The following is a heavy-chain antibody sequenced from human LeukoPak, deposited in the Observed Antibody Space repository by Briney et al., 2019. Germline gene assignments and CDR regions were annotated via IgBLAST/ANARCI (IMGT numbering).Heavy chain of an antibody. CDR1: GGSISSSSYY. Sequence: SETLSLTCTVSGGSISSSSYYWGWIRQPPGKGLEWIGSIYYSGSTYYNPSLKSRVTISVDTSKNQFSLKLSSVTAADMAVYYCARELTYYYDSSGWFDPWGQGTLVTVSS. D-gene: IGHD3-22*01. J-gene: IGHJ5*02. V-gene: IGHV4-39*07. CDR2: IYYSGST. CDR3: ARELTYYYDSSGWFDP.